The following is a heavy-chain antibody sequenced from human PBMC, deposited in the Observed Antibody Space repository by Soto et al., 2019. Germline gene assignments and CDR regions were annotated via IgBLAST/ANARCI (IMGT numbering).Heavy chain of an antibody. CDR1: GYTFTSYY. CDR2: INPSGGST. V-gene: IGHV1-46*01. D-gene: IGHD3-3*01. CDR3: ARCRIYDFWSGYSYYYYYYGMDV. Sequence: QVQLVQSGAEVKKPGASVKVSCKASGYTFTSYYMHWVRQAPGQGLEWMGIINPSGGSTSYAQKFQGRVTMTRDTSTSTVYMELSSLRSEDTAVYYCARCRIYDFWSGYSYYYYYYGMDVWGQGTTVTVSS. J-gene: IGHJ6*02.